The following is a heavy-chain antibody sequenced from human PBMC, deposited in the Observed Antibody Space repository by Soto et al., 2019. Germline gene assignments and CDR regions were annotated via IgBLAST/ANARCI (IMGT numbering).Heavy chain of an antibody. V-gene: IGHV1-2*02. D-gene: IGHD2-2*01. CDR3: ARQLVVVPAASDY. Sequence: ASVKVSCKASGYTFTGYYMHWVRQAPGQGLEWMGWINPNSGGTNYAQKFQGRVTMTRDTSISTAYMELSRLRSDDTAVHYCARQLVVVPAASDYWGQGTLVTVSS. CDR2: INPNSGGT. J-gene: IGHJ4*02. CDR1: GYTFTGYY.